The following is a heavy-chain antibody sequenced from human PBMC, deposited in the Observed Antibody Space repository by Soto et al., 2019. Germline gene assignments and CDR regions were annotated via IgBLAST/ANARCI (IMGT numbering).Heavy chain of an antibody. Sequence: SETLSLTCAVYGGSFSGYYWSWIRQPPGKGLEWIGEINHSGSTNYNPSLKSRVTISVDTSKNQFSLKLSSVTAADTAVYYCARSGPMQSYYYYYMDVWGKGTTVTVSS. CDR1: GGSFSGYY. V-gene: IGHV4-34*01. CDR3: ARSGPMQSYYYYYMDV. D-gene: IGHD6-25*01. J-gene: IGHJ6*03. CDR2: INHSGST.